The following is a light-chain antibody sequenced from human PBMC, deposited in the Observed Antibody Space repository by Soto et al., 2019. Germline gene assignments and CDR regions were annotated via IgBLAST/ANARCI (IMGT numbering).Light chain of an antibody. Sequence: ALTQPASVSGSPGQSITISCIETTSDFGTKKFFSWYQQHPGKAPKLIIYEGTKRPSGVSNRFSGSKSGNTASLPVSGLQAEDAADYFCCSSTSTFSVFGGGTKGTVL. V-gene: IGLV2-23*01. CDR1: TSDFGTKKF. CDR3: CSSTSTFSV. J-gene: IGLJ3*02. CDR2: EGT.